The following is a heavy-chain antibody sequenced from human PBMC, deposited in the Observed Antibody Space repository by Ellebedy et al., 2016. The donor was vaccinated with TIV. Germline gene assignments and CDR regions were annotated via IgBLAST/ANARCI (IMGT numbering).Heavy chain of an antibody. D-gene: IGHD3-10*01. J-gene: IGHJ4*02. CDR1: GGYLRTYY. Sequence: SETLSLXXTVSGGYLRTYYWSWIRQPPGKGLEWIGEINHYGSTNYNPSLKSRVSISVDASKNEFSLRLSSVTAADTAVYYCATYMVRGLTKFDHWGQGTLVTVSS. CDR2: INHYGST. V-gene: IGHV4-34*01. CDR3: ATYMVRGLTKFDH.